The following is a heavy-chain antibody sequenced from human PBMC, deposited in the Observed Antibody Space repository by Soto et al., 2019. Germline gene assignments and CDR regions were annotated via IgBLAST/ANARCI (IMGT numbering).Heavy chain of an antibody. CDR1: GYTFTNYG. D-gene: IGHD3-10*01. CDR3: ASYITMVRGVISDY. J-gene: IGHJ4*02. Sequence: ASVKVSCKASGYTFTNYGLHWVRQAPGQGLEWVGWINIGNGNTEYSQRFQGRVTITRDTSASTAYLDLTSLTSEDTAVYYCASYITMVRGVISDYWGQGTLVTVSS. V-gene: IGHV1-3*04. CDR2: INIGNGNT.